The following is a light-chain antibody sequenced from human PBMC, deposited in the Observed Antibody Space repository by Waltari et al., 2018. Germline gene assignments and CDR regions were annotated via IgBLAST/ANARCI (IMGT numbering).Light chain of an antibody. J-gene: IGLJ3*02. Sequence: QAEVTQEPSRTVSPGGPVTLTCGSSTGAVTSTHHPYWFLQKPGQVPRTLIYDTDNKHSWTPARFSGSLLGGKAALTLSGAQPEDEAVYYCLLSFYDIRAFGGGTKLTVL. CDR1: TGAVTSTHH. CDR2: DTD. V-gene: IGLV7-46*01. CDR3: LLSFYDIRA.